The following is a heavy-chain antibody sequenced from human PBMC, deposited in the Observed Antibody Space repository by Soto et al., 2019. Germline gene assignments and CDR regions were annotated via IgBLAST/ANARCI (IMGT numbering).Heavy chain of an antibody. V-gene: IGHV1-18*01. CDR2: ISGFNGNT. CDR1: GYTFSRYG. J-gene: IGHJ4*02. D-gene: IGHD6-13*01. Sequence: QVQLVQSGAEVKKPGASVRVSCKASGYTFSRYGISWVRQAPGQGLEWMGWISGFNGNTKESEKLQGRGTLTTDTAANTAHMELRGLRSDDTAVYYCARASAYSTPWSFDNWGQGPLVTVSS. CDR3: ARASAYSTPWSFDN.